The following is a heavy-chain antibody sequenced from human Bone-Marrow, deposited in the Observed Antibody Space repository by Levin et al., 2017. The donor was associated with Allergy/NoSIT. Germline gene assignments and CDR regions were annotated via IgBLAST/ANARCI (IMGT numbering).Heavy chain of an antibody. CDR3: ATLNWGSSFD. V-gene: IGHV3-9*01. Sequence: RAGGSLRLSCAASGFTFKNYALQWVRQAPGKGLEWVSGISGDSSHIGYADSVKGRFTISRDNAKNSLYLQIDSLRDEDTALYYCATLNWGSSFDWGQGTLVTVSS. CDR2: ISGDSSHI. J-gene: IGHJ4*02. D-gene: IGHD7-27*01. CDR1: GFTFKNYA.